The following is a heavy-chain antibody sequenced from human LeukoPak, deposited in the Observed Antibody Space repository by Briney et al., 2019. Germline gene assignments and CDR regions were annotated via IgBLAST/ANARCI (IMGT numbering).Heavy chain of an antibody. D-gene: IGHD5-18*01. V-gene: IGHV1-69*13. CDR1: GGTFSSYA. CDR3: AKYLYVDTAIPTHFDY. CDR2: IIPIFGTA. Sequence: SVKVSCKASGGTFSSYAISWVRQAPGQGLEWMGGIIPIFGTANYAQKFQGRVTITADESTSTAYMELSSLRSEDTAVYYCAKYLYVDTAIPTHFDYWGQGTLVTVSS. J-gene: IGHJ4*02.